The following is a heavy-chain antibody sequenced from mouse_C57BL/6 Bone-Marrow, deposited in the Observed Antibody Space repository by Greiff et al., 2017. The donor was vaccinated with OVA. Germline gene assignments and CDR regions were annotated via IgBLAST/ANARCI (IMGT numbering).Heavy chain of an antibody. CDR1: GYTFTSYW. CDR3: AINWAYWYFDV. J-gene: IGHJ1*03. V-gene: IGHV1-74*01. Sequence: QVQLQQPGAELVKPGASVKVSCKASGYTFTSYWMHWVKQRPGQGLEWIGRIHPSDSDTNYNQKFKGKATLTVDKSSSTAHMQLSSLTSEDSAVYYCAINWAYWYFDVWGTGTTVTVSS. D-gene: IGHD4-1*01. CDR2: IHPSDSDT.